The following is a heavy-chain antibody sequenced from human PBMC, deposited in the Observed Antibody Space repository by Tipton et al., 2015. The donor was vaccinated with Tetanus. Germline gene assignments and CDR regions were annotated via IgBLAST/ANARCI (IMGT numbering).Heavy chain of an antibody. CDR2: VYSSGST. J-gene: IGHJ4*02. V-gene: IGHV4-4*07. Sequence: TLSLTCTVSGGSIISYYWSWIRQPAGKGLEWIGRVYSSGSTHYNPSLKSRVTVSLDTSKKQFSLSLNSVTAADTAVYFCARGVWFGPGPRYYFDYWGQGTLVTVSS. CDR3: ARGVWFGPGPRYYFDY. D-gene: IGHD3-10*01. CDR1: GGSIISYY.